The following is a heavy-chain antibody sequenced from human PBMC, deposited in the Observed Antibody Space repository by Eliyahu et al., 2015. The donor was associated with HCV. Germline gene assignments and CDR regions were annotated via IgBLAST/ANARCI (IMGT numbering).Heavy chain of an antibody. V-gene: IGHV5-51*06. D-gene: IGHD2-21*02. CDR2: IYPXDSDS. CDR1: GFDFSTHW. CDR3: ARQICDGDCYGGGSPQNHYFDT. Sequence: EVQLVQSGAEVKKPGESLKISCXGSGFDFSTHWXGWVRQMPGKGLXWMGXIYPXDSDSRYSPSFQGQVIISADKSTSTAYLQWSSLKTSDTAMYYCARQICDGDCYGGGSPQNHYFDTWGQGTLVTVSS. J-gene: IGHJ4*02.